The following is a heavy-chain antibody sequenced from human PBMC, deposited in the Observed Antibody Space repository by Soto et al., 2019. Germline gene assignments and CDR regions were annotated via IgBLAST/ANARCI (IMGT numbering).Heavy chain of an antibody. V-gene: IGHV4-59*01. D-gene: IGHD6-13*01. J-gene: IGHJ4*02. CDR2: IYYSGST. Sequence: PSETLSLTCTVSGCSISSYYWSWIRQPPGKGLEWIGYIYYSGSTNYNPSLKSRVTISVDTSKNQFSLKLSSVTAADTAVYYCARVDGIAAAELLFDYWGQGTLVTVSS. CDR1: GCSISSYY. CDR3: ARVDGIAAAELLFDY.